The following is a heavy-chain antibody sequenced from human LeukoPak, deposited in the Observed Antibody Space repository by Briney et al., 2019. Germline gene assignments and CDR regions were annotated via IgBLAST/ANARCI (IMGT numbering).Heavy chain of an antibody. CDR1: GFTFSSYA. D-gene: IGHD5-24*01. Sequence: GGSLRLSCAASGFTFSSYAMHWVRQAPGKGLEWVAVISYDGSNKYYADSVKGRFTISRDDSKNTLYLQMNSLRAEDTAVYYCVRITNRNYFDYWGQGTLVTVSS. CDR2: ISYDGSNK. CDR3: VRITNRNYFDY. V-gene: IGHV3-30-3*01. J-gene: IGHJ4*02.